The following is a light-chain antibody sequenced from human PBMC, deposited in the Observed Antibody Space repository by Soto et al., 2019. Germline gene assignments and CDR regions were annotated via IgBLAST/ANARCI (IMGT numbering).Light chain of an antibody. V-gene: IGKV1-9*01. CDR1: QNIYNY. CDR2: AAS. Sequence: DIQMTQSPSSLSASVGYRVTVTCRTSQNIYNYLNWYQQKPGKAPKLLIYAASTLQSGVPSRFSGSGSGTDFTLTISSLQPEDFATYYCQKLNSYPINCGQGKRRAIK. J-gene: IGKJ5*01. CDR3: QKLNSYPIN.